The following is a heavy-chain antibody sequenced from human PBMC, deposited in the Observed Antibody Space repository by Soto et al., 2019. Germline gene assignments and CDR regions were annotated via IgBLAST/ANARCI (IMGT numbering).Heavy chain of an antibody. CDR2: ISSSSSYT. V-gene: IGHV3-11*06. CDR3: ARDPRVSGGRYYYYYGMDV. D-gene: IGHD6-25*01. Sequence: LRLSCAASGFTFSDYYMSWIRQAPGKGLEWVSYISSSSSYTNYADSVKGRFTISRDNAKNSLYLQMNSLRAEDTAVYYCARDPRVSGGRYYYYYGMDVWGQGTTVTVSS. J-gene: IGHJ6*02. CDR1: GFTFSDYY.